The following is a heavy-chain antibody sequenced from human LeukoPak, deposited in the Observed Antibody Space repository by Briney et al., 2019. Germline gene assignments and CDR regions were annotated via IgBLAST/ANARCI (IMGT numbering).Heavy chain of an antibody. CDR3: AREAAAGNWFDP. J-gene: IGHJ5*02. CDR1: GFTFDDYG. D-gene: IGHD6-25*01. V-gene: IGHV3-20*04. CDR2: RNGGST. Sequence: GGSLRLSCAASGFTFDDYGMSWVRQAPGKGLEWVSGRNGGSTGYADSVKGRFTISRDNAKNSLYLQMNSLRAEDTALYYCAREAAAGNWFDPWGQGTLVTVSS.